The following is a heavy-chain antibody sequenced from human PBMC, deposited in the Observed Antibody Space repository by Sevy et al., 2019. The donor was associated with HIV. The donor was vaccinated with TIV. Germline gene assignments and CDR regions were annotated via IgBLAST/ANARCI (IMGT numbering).Heavy chain of an antibody. Sequence: GGSLRLSCAASRLTFSSSSVNWVRQAPGKGLEWVSVVYSGGTTYYADSVKGRFTISRDNSNNILYLQMNSLRAEDTAVYYCARHISFGELGSWFDPWGQGTLVTVSS. J-gene: IGHJ5*02. D-gene: IGHD3-10*01. CDR1: RLTFSSSS. V-gene: IGHV3-66*04. CDR2: VYSGGTT. CDR3: ARHISFGELGSWFDP.